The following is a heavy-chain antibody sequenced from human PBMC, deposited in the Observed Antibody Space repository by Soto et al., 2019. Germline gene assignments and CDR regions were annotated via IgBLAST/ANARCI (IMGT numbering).Heavy chain of an antibody. D-gene: IGHD3-16*02. CDR2: ISGSGGST. J-gene: IGHJ4*02. CDR1: GFTFSSYA. CDR3: AKVTSYDYIWGSYPSALFSYFDY. V-gene: IGHV3-23*01. Sequence: GGSLRLSCAASGFTFSSYAMSWVRQAPGRGLEWVSAISGSGGSTYYADSVKGRFTSSRDNSKNTLYLQINSLRAEDTAVYYCAKVTSYDYIWGSYPSALFSYFDYWGQGTLVTVSS.